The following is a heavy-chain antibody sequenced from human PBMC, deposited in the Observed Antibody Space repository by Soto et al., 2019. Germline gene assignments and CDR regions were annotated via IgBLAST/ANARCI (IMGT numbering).Heavy chain of an antibody. CDR1: GGTFSSYA. CDR3: ASVTTGEFWFDP. Sequence: ASVKVSFKASGGTFSSYAISWVRQAPGQGLEWMGGIIPIFGTANYAQKFQGRVTITADESTSTAYMELSSLRSEDTAVYYCASVTTGEFWFDPWGQGTLVTVSS. D-gene: IGHD4-17*01. V-gene: IGHV1-69*13. CDR2: IIPIFGTA. J-gene: IGHJ5*02.